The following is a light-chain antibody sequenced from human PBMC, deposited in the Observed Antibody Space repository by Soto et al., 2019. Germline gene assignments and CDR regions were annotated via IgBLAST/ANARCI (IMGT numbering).Light chain of an antibody. CDR2: GAS. Sequence: EVVLTQSPATLSFSPGERATLSCRASQTVSSNSLAWYQQKPGQSPRLVVYGASNRATGIPDRFSGSGSGTDFTLTISRLEPEDFAVYHCHQYGRTFGQGTKVDIK. V-gene: IGKV3-20*01. J-gene: IGKJ1*01. CDR3: HQYGRT. CDR1: QTVSSNS.